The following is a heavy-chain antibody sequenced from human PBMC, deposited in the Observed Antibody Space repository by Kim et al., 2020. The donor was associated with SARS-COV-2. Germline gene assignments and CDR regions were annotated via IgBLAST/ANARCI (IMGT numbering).Heavy chain of an antibody. Sequence: ASVKVSCKASGYTFTSYYMHWVRQAPGQGLEWMGIINPSGGSTSYAQKFQGRVTMTRDTSTSTVYMELSSLRSEDTAVYYCARRDIVADYYYYYGMDAWGQGTTVTVSS. CDR3: ARRDIVADYYYYYGMDA. CDR2: INPSGGST. J-gene: IGHJ6*02. V-gene: IGHV1-46*01. D-gene: IGHD5-12*01. CDR1: GYTFTSYY.